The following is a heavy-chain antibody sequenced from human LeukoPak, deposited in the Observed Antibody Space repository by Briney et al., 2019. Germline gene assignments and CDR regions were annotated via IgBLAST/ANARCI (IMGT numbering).Heavy chain of an antibody. J-gene: IGHJ2*01. CDR3: TRGPVAVTPYWYFDL. CDR2: INPNSGGT. CDR1: GYTFTDYY. Sequence: GASVKVSCKASGYTFTDYYMQRVRQAPGQGLEWMGWINPNSGGTNYAQKFQGRVTMTRDTSISTAYMELSRLRSDDTAVYYCTRGPVAVTPYWYFDLWGRGTLVTVSS. V-gene: IGHV1-2*02. D-gene: IGHD4-17*01.